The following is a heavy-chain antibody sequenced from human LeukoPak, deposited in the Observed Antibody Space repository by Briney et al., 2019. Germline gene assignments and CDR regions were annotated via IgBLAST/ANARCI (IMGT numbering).Heavy chain of an antibody. CDR3: ARETAGYDY. V-gene: IGHV4-4*07. Sequence: SETLSLTCSVSGGSIGNYYWSWIRQPAGKGLEWIGRVYTSGTTNSNPSLKSRVTMSVDTSKNQFSLKLSSVTAADTAVYYCARETAGYDYWGQGTLVTVSS. CDR2: VYTSGTT. D-gene: IGHD2-21*02. CDR1: GGSIGNYY. J-gene: IGHJ4*02.